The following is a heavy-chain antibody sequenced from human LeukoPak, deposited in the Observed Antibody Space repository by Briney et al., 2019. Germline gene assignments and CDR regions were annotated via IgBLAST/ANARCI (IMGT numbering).Heavy chain of an antibody. V-gene: IGHV4-39*07. J-gene: IGHJ6*03. CDR1: GGSISSSSYY. CDR2: IYYSGST. Sequence: KPSETLSLTCTVSGGSISSSSYYWGWIRQPPGKGLEWIGSIYYSGSTYYNPSLKSRVTISVDTSKNQFSLKLSSVTAADTAVYYCARRSTMVRGLNLFRDYYYYMDVWGKGTTVTISS. D-gene: IGHD3-10*01. CDR3: ARRSTMVRGLNLFRDYYYYMDV.